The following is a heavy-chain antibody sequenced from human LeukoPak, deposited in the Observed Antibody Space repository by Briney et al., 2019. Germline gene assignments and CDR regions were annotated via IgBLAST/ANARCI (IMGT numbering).Heavy chain of an antibody. J-gene: IGHJ6*03. Sequence: ASVKVSCKASGYSFTGHYMHWVRQAPGQGLEWMGWINPNSGGTNYAQKFQGRVTMTRDASITTVYMELSRLRSDDTAVYYCARRGVYYYYMDVWGKGTTVTVSS. CDR2: INPNSGGT. CDR1: GYSFTGHY. CDR3: ARRGVYYYYMDV. V-gene: IGHV1-2*02.